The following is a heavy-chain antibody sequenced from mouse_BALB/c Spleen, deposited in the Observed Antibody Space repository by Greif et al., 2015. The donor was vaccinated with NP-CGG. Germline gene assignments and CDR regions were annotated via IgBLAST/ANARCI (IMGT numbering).Heavy chain of an antibody. V-gene: IGHV5-17*02. Sequence: EVQRVESGGGLVQPGGSRKLSCAASGFTFSSFGMHWVRQAPEKGLEWVAYISSGSSTIYYADTVKGRFTISRDNPKNTLFLQMTSLRSEDTAMYYCARGYRYDDYAMDYWGQGTSVTVSS. D-gene: IGHD2-14*01. CDR3: ARGYRYDDYAMDY. CDR1: GFTFSSFG. CDR2: ISSGSSTI. J-gene: IGHJ4*01.